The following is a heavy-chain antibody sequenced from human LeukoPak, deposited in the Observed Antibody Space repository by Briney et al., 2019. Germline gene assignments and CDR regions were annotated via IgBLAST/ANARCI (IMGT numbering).Heavy chain of an antibody. Sequence: GGSVRLSCAASGFTFSRYAMIWVRQAPGKGLEWVSAMSGGGGSTYYADSVKGRFTISRDNSKNPLYLQMNSLRAEDTAVYYCAKDHRPGIAAAGTGGFDYWGQGTLVTVSS. V-gene: IGHV3-23*01. CDR2: MSGGGGST. J-gene: IGHJ4*02. CDR1: GFTFSRYA. CDR3: AKDHRPGIAAAGTGGFDY. D-gene: IGHD6-13*01.